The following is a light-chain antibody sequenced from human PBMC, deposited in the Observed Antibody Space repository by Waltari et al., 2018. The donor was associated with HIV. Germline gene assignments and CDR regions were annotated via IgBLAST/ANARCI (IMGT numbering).Light chain of an antibody. J-gene: IGKJ2*01. CDR1: QAINNS. Sequence: IQMTQSPSSLSASVGDRVTITCRASQAINNSLAWYQQKPGKAPKLLLYGASRLESGVPSRFSGSGSGTDYTLTISSLQPEDFASFYCQQYYSTPPATFGQGTKLEIK. CDR2: GAS. CDR3: QQYYSTPPAT. V-gene: IGKV1-NL1*01.